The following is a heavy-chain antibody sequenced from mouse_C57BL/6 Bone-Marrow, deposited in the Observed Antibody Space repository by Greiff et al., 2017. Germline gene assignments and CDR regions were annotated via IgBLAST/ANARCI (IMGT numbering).Heavy chain of an antibody. D-gene: IGHD5-1*01. V-gene: IGHV1-59*01. CDR2: IDPSDSYT. CDR1: GYTFTSYW. J-gene: IGHJ2*01. Sequence: QVQLQQPGAELVRPGTSVKLSCKASGYTFTSYWMHWVKQRPGQGLEWIGVIDPSDSYTNYNQKFKGKATLTVDTSSSTAYMQLSSLTSEDSAVYYCGSVPYYGDYGGQGTTLTVSS. CDR3: GSVPYYGDY.